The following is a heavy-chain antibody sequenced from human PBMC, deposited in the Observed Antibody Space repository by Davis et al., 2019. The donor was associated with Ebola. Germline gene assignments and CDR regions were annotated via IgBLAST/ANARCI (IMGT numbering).Heavy chain of an antibody. V-gene: IGHV1-69*04. CDR3: ARDVSQQLVPTGWFDP. Sequence: SVKVSCKASGYTFTSYAISWLRQAPGQGLEWMGRIIPILGIANYAQKFQGRVTITADKSTSTAYMELSSLRSEDTAVYYCARDVSQQLVPTGWFDPWGQGTLVTVSS. D-gene: IGHD6-13*01. CDR1: GYTFTSYA. CDR2: IIPILGIA. J-gene: IGHJ5*02.